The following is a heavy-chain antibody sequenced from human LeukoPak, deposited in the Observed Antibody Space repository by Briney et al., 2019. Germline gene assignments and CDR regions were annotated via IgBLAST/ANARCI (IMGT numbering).Heavy chain of an antibody. J-gene: IGHJ4*02. D-gene: IGHD3-10*01. CDR2: LYSGGNA. CDR1: GFTFSSYA. Sequence: PGGSLRLSCAASGFTFSSYAMSWVRQAPGKGLEWVSVLYSGGNAFYADSVKGRFTISRDTSKNTVYLQMNSPRVEDTAVYYCARDYYGSGSYAYWGQGTLVTVSS. V-gene: IGHV3-66*01. CDR3: ARDYYGSGSYAY.